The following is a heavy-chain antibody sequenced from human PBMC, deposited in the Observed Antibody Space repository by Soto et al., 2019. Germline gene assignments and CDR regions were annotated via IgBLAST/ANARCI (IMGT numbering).Heavy chain of an antibody. CDR3: ESHAWAPVTRTDYYSHYGMDV. D-gene: IGHD4-4*01. CDR1: GYSFTSYW. Sequence: GESLKISCKGSGYSFTSYWIGWVLQMPGKGLEWMGIIYPGDSDTRYSPSFQGQVTISADKSISTAYLQLSSLKASDTAMWYFESHAWAPVTRTDYYSHYGMDVWGHGTTVTV. J-gene: IGHJ6*02. V-gene: IGHV5-51*01. CDR2: IYPGDSDT.